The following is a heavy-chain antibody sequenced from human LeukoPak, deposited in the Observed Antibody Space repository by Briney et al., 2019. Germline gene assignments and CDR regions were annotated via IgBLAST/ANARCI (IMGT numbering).Heavy chain of an antibody. J-gene: IGHJ4*02. D-gene: IGHD4-23*01. CDR3: ASTNDYGGKFADY. V-gene: IGHV5-51*01. Sequence: GIIYPSGSDTTYSPSFQGQVTISADKYNSTAYLPWSSLKASATAMYYCASTNDYGGKFADYWGQGTLVTVSS. CDR2: IYPSGSDT.